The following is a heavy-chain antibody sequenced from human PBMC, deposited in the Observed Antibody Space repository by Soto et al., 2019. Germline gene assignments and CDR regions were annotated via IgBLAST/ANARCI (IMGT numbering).Heavy chain of an antibody. Sequence: EVQLLESGGGLVQPGGSLRLSCAASGFTFSSYGMTWVRQAPGKGLEWVSFSSATGAGTYYADSVKGRFTISRDNSKNTLYLQMTSLRAVDTAVYYCAKDRRAGGNYGFYSDFGGQGALVIVSS. CDR2: SSATGAGT. CDR3: AKDRRAGGNYGFYSDF. V-gene: IGHV3-23*01. CDR1: GFTFSSYG. D-gene: IGHD1-7*01. J-gene: IGHJ4*02.